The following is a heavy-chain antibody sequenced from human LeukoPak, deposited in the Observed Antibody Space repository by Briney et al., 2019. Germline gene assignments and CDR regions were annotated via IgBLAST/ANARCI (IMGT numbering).Heavy chain of an antibody. V-gene: IGHV1-46*01. CDR3: ARVGGMATNDY. CDR2: ISPSGGSK. Sequence: ASVKVSCKASGYTFTSYYMHWVRQAPGQGLEWMGIISPSGGSKSYAQKFQGRVTMTRDTSTSTVYMELSSLRSEDTAVYYCARVGGMATNDYWGQGTLVTVSS. CDR1: GYTFTSYY. J-gene: IGHJ4*02. D-gene: IGHD5-24*01.